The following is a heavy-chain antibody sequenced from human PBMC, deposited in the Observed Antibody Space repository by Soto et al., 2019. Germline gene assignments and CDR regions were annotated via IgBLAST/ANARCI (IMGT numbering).Heavy chain of an antibody. CDR3: ARLRRKYYSFSPDY. CDR2: IYYSGST. V-gene: IGHV4-30-4*01. Sequence: QVQLQESGPGLVKPSQTLSLTCTVSGGSISSGDYYWSWIRQPPGKGLEWIGYIYYSGSTYYNPLLQSRVTISVDPSKNQFSLPLSSVTAADTAVYYCARLRRKYYSFSPDYWGQGTLVTVSS. CDR1: GGSISSGDYY. J-gene: IGHJ4*02. D-gene: IGHD3-10*01.